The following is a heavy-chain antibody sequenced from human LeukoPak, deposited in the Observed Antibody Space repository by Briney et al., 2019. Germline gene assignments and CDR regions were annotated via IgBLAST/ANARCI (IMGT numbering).Heavy chain of an antibody. CDR2: IYYRVST. CDR3: ARQTGYFAY. J-gene: IGHJ4*02. Sequence: SETLSLTCTVSGGSINSEYWSWIRQIPGKGLEWIGHIYYRVSTNYNPTLKSRVTISVDTSKNQFSLKLTSVTTADTAVYYCARQTGYFAYWGQGTLVTVSS. CDR1: GGSINSEY. V-gene: IGHV4-59*01.